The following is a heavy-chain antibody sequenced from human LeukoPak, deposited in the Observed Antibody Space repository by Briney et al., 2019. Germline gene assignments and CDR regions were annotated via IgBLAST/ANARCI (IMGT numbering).Heavy chain of an antibody. CDR2: ISGSGGST. D-gene: IGHD5-18*01. Sequence: SGGSLRLSCAASGFTFSSYAMSWVRQAPGKGLEWVSAISGSGGSTYYADSVKGRFTISRDNSKNTLYLQMNSLRTEDTAVYYCAKDLGGYSYGQYYFDYWGQGTLVTVSP. J-gene: IGHJ4*02. CDR3: AKDLGGYSYGQYYFDY. V-gene: IGHV3-23*01. CDR1: GFTFSSYA.